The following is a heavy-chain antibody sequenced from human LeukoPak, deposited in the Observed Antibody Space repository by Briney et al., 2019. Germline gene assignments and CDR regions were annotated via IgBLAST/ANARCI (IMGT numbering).Heavy chain of an antibody. D-gene: IGHD2-2*01. CDR2: IRYDGSNK. V-gene: IGHV3-30*02. CDR3: AKDPMFVVVPAAMNY. J-gene: IGHJ4*02. Sequence: GGSLRLSCAASGFTVSSNYMSWVRQAPGKGLEWVAFIRYDGSNKYYADSVKGRFTISRDNSKNTLYLQMNSLRAEDTAVYYCAKDPMFVVVPAAMNYWGQGTLVTVSS. CDR1: GFTVSSNY.